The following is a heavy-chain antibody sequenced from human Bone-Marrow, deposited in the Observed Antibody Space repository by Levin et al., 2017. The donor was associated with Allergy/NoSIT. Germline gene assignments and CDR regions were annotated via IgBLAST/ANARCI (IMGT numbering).Heavy chain of an antibody. D-gene: IGHD3-22*01. CDR1: GYTFTTYY. Sequence: GESLKISCKASGYTFTTYYIHWVRQAPGQGLEWMGLINPSDGNTNYAQKFQGRVTMTRDTSTTTVYMEMSSLTSEDTAVYYCAKAAVYDSGSYPYFNWFDPWGQGTLVTVSS. CDR2: INPSDGNT. CDR3: AKAAVYDSGSYPYFNWFDP. J-gene: IGHJ5*02. V-gene: IGHV1-46*01.